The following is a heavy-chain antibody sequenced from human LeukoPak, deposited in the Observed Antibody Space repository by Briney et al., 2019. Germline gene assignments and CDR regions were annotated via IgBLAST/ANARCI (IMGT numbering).Heavy chain of an antibody. CDR1: GYSITSGYY. D-gene: IGHD5-24*01. CDR3: ARGEDVYNSSSYYSYMDV. V-gene: IGHV4-38-2*01. Sequence: SETLSLTSAVSGYSITSGYYWGWYRQPPGKGLEWIGSIYHSGSTYYNPSLKSRVTISVDTSKNQFSLKLSSVTAADTAVYYCARGEDVYNSSSYYSYMDVWGKGTTVTVSS. CDR2: IYHSGST. J-gene: IGHJ6*03.